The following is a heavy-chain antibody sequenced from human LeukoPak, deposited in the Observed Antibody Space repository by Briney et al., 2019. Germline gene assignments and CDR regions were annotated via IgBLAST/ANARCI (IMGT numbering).Heavy chain of an antibody. D-gene: IGHD3-9*01. V-gene: IGHV3-23*01. CDR1: GFTFSSYG. J-gene: IGHJ3*01. Sequence: GGSLRLSCAASGFTFSSYGMSWVRQAPGKGLEWVSAISGSGGSTYYADSVKGRFTISRDNSKNTLYLQMNSLRAEDTAVYYCAKGCDLEYTIFCHWGQGTMVTVSS. CDR3: AKGCDLEYTIFCH. CDR2: ISGSGGST.